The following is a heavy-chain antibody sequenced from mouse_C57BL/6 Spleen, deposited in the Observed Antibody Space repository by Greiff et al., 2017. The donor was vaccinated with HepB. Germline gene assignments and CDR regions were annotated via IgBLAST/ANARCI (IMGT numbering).Heavy chain of an antibody. CDR1: GYAFSSYW. CDR2: IYPGDGDT. V-gene: IGHV1-80*01. D-gene: IGHD1-1*01. Sequence: VQLQQSGAELVKPGASVKISCKASGYAFSSYWMNWVKQRPGKGLEWIGQIYPGDGDTNYNGKFKGKATLTADKSSSTAYMQLSSLTSEDSAVYFCAREGTTGVADYFDYWGQGTTLTVSS. CDR3: AREGTTGVADYFDY. J-gene: IGHJ2*01.